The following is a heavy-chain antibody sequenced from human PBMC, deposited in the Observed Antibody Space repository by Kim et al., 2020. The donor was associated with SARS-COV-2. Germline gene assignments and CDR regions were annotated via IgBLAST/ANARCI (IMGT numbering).Heavy chain of an antibody. CDR3: AVGLPALNWLDP. D-gene: IGHD2-2*01. CDR1: GASISSDY. Sequence: SETLSLTCTVSGASISSDYWSWIRQPPGKGLEWIGYIYYSGSTNYNPSLKSRVTISVDTSQKQISLKLNSVTAADTAVYYCAVGLPALNWLDPWGEGTLV. J-gene: IGHJ5*02. CDR2: IYYSGST. V-gene: IGHV4-59*08.